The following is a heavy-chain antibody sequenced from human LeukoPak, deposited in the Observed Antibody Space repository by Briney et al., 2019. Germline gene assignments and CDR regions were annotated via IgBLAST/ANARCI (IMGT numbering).Heavy chain of an antibody. V-gene: IGHV3-30-3*01. Sequence: GRSLRLSCAASGFTFSSYAMHWVRQAPGKGLEWVAVISYDGSNKYYADSVKARFTISRDNSKNTLYLQMNSLRAEDTSVYYCARGESGWAHFDYWGQGTLVTVSS. CDR1: GFTFSSYA. D-gene: IGHD6-19*01. CDR2: ISYDGSNK. CDR3: ARGESGWAHFDY. J-gene: IGHJ4*02.